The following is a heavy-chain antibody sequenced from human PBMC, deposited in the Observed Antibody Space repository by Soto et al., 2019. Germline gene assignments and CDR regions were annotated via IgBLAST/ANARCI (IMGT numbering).Heavy chain of an antibody. J-gene: IGHJ4*02. V-gene: IGHV4-39*01. CDR2: IYYSGIT. Sequence: QLQLQESGPGLVKPSETLSLTCTVSGVSISNSSYYWGWIRRPPGKGLEWIGTIYYSGITYYNPSLKSRVTMAVDTYKNQFSLKLTSVTAADTAVYYCARHGSNWGQGTLVTVSS. CDR1: GVSISNSSYY. CDR3: ARHGSN.